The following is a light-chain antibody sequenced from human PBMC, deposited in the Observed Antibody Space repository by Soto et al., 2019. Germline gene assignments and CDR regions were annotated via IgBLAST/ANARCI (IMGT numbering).Light chain of an antibody. Sequence: QSALTQPPSASGSPGQSVTISCTGTRGDIGGYNYVSWYQQHPGKAPKLLIYEVSKRPSGVPDRFAGSKSGNPASLTVSGPQAEDEADYYCSSYVGANTLVFGGGTKVTVL. CDR1: RGDIGGYNY. V-gene: IGLV2-8*01. CDR2: EVS. J-gene: IGLJ2*01. CDR3: SSYVGANTLV.